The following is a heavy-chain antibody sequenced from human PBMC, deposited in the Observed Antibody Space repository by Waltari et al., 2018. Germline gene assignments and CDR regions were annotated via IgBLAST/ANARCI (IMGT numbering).Heavy chain of an antibody. V-gene: IGHV5-10-1*03. D-gene: IGHD3-22*01. CDR1: GYSFTTYW. CDR2: IDPRDSYT. J-gene: IGHJ4*02. Sequence: EVQLVQSGAEVEQPGESLTISCKASGYSFTTYWITWVRQMPGKGLEWMGRIDPRDSYTNYSPSFQGHVTISVDESISTAYLQGSSLKASDSAFYYCAREYYYDPNGGFFGLDYWGQGALVTVSS. CDR3: AREYYYDPNGGFFGLDY.